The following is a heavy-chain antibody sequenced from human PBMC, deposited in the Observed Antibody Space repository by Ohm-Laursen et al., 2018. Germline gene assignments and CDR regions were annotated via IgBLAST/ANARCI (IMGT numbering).Heavy chain of an antibody. CDR3: ARARNCSSF. D-gene: IGHD6-13*01. Sequence: SLRLSCAASGFTFSSYSMNWVRQAPGEGLEWVAGIKQDGFKKYYVDSVKGRFTISRDNDKNSLYLQTNSLRADDAAVYYCARARNCSSFWGQGTLVTVSS. CDR2: IKQDGFKK. V-gene: IGHV3-7*01. CDR1: GFTFSSYS. J-gene: IGHJ4*02.